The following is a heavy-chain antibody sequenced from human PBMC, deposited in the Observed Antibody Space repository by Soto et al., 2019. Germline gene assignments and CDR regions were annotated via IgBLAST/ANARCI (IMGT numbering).Heavy chain of an antibody. CDR1: GFSLSTSGVG. CDR2: IYWDDVK. J-gene: IGHJ3*02. V-gene: IGHV2-5*02. D-gene: IGHD2-15*01. CDR3: APSVVATDAFDI. Sequence: QITLKESGPTLVKPTQTLTLTCTFSGFSLSTSGVGVGWIRQPPGKALEWLALIYWDDVKRYSRSLKSRLTITKNTTKSQVVLTMTIMDAVDTATYLCAPSVVATDAFDIWGQGTMFTVSS.